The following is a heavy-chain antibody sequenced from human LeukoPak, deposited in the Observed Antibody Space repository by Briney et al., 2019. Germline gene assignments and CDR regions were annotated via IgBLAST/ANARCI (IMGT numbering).Heavy chain of an antibody. CDR1: GFTFRNYA. CDR2: ISGSGGST. J-gene: IGHJ4*02. Sequence: QPGGSLRLSCAASGFTFRNYAMSWVRQAPGKGLEWVSAISGSGGSTYYADSVKGRFTISRDNSKNTLYLQMNSLRAEDTAVYYCAKVTAVVPAAPIDYWGQGTLVTVSS. V-gene: IGHV3-23*01. D-gene: IGHD2-2*01. CDR3: AKVTAVVPAAPIDY.